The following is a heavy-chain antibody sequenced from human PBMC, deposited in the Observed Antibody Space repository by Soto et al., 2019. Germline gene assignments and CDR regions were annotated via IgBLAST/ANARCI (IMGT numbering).Heavy chain of an antibody. CDR1: GFTFSSYA. J-gene: IGHJ4*02. CDR3: AKKEGYYGDYEYHDY. CDR2: ISGSGGST. Sequence: GGSLRLSCVASGFTFSSYAMSWVRQAPGKGLEWVSAISGSGGSTYYADSVKGRFTISRDNSKNTLYLQMNSLRAEDTAVYYCAKKEGYYGDYEYHDYWGQGTLVTVSS. V-gene: IGHV3-23*01. D-gene: IGHD4-17*01.